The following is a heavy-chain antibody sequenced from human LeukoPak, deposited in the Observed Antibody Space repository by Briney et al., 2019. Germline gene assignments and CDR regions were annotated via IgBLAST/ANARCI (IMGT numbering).Heavy chain of an antibody. J-gene: IGHJ3*02. CDR3: AREEDCSGGICYLGNAFDI. CDR1: GGSISSGDYY. D-gene: IGHD2-15*01. V-gene: IGHV4-31*03. Sequence: PSETLSLTCTVSGGSISSGDYYWSWIRQHPGKGLEWIGYIYYSGSTYYNPSLKSRVTISVDTSKNQFSLKLSSVTAADTAVYYCAREEDCSGGICYLGNAFDIWGQGTMVTVSS. CDR2: IYYSGST.